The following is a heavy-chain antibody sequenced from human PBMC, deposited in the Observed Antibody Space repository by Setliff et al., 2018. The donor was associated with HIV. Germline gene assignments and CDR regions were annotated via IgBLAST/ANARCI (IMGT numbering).Heavy chain of an antibody. V-gene: IGHV4-39*01. CDR1: GGSISSSSYY. Sequence: PSETLSLTCTVSGGSISSSSYYWGWIRQPPGKGLEWIGSLYYSGTTYYNPPLKSRLTISVDTSKNQFSLKLSSVTAADTAVYYCARRTLITGYDYWGQGTLVTVSS. D-gene: IGHD3-16*01. J-gene: IGHJ4*02. CDR2: LYYSGTT. CDR3: ARRTLITGYDY.